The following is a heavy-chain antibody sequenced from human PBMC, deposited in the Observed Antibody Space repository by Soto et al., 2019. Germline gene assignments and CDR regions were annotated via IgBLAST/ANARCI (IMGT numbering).Heavy chain of an antibody. Sequence: SETLSLTCAVYGGSFSGYYWSWIRQPPGKGLEWIGEINHSGSTNYNPSLKSRVTISVDTSKSQFSLKLSSVTAADTAVYYCARGSLAGTLDYWGQGTLVTVSS. D-gene: IGHD6-19*01. CDR1: GGSFSGYY. J-gene: IGHJ4*02. CDR3: ARGSLAGTLDY. V-gene: IGHV4-34*01. CDR2: INHSGST.